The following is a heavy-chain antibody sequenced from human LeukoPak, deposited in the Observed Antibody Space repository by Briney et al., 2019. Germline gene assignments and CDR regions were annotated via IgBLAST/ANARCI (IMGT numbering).Heavy chain of an antibody. J-gene: IGHJ4*02. CDR2: IYNSVTT. Sequence: SETLSLTCTVSGGPITSGNHYWTWIRRPPGQGLEWLGYIYNSVTTFYNPSLMGRVTISPDTSKNQFSLKLTSVTAADTAVYYCARESTYSQGKGMVYWGQGILVTVSS. D-gene: IGHD2-2*01. CDR3: ARESTYSQGKGMVY. V-gene: IGHV4-30-4*08. CDR1: GGPITSGNHY.